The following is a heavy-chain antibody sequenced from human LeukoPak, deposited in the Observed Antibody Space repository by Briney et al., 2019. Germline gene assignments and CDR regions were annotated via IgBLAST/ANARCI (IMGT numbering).Heavy chain of an antibody. V-gene: IGHV4-34*01. J-gene: IGHJ4*02. Sequence: SETLSLTCAVYGGSFSGYSWTWIRQPPGKGLEWIGEMSHSGYPNYNPSLKSRVAISVDTSKNQFSLNLTSVTAADTAVYYCARHNYYDSSGYTDYFDYWGQGTLVTVSS. CDR1: GGSFSGYS. D-gene: IGHD3-22*01. CDR2: MSHSGYP. CDR3: ARHNYYDSSGYTDYFDY.